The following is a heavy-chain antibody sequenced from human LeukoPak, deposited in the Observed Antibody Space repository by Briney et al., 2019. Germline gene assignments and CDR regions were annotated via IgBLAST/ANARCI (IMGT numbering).Heavy chain of an antibody. J-gene: IGHJ6*03. Sequence: GGSLRLSCAASGFTFSSYGMHWVRQAPGKGLEWVAFIRYDGSNKYYADSVKGRFTISRDNSKNTLYLQMNSLRAEDTAVYYCSKDNGSGSKNHYYYYYFMDVWGKGTTVTVSS. CDR2: IRYDGSNK. CDR1: GFTFSSYG. D-gene: IGHD3-10*01. CDR3: SKDNGSGSKNHYYYYYFMDV. V-gene: IGHV3-30*02.